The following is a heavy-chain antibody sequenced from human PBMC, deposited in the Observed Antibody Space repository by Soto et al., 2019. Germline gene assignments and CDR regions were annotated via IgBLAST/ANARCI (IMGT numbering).Heavy chain of an antibody. CDR2: IYYSGST. CDR3: ARHPSGADYYYYYYMDV. D-gene: IGHD3-10*01. Sequence: SETLSLTCTVSGGSISSYYWSWIRQPPGKGLEWIGYIYYSGSTNYNPSLKSRVTISVDTSKNQFSLKLSSVTAADTAVYYCARHPSGADYYYYYYMDVWGKGTTVTVSS. J-gene: IGHJ6*03. V-gene: IGHV4-59*08. CDR1: GGSISSYY.